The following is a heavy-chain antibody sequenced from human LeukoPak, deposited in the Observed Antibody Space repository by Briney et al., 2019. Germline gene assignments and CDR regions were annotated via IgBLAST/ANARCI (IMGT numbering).Heavy chain of an antibody. J-gene: IGHJ4*02. CDR2: IIPIFGTA. V-gene: IGHV1-69*06. CDR3: ARVVAVAGTQYDY. CDR1: GGTFSSYA. D-gene: IGHD6-19*01. Sequence: ASVKVSCKASGGTFSSYAISWVRQAPGQGLEWMGGIIPIFGTANYAQKFQGRVTITADKSTSTAYMELSSLRSEDTAVYYCARVVAVAGTQYDYWGQGTLVTVSS.